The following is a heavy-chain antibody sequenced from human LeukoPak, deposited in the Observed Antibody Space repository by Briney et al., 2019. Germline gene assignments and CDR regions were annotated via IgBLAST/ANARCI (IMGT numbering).Heavy chain of an antibody. CDR2: IYYSGRT. CDR1: AFTFRNYA. D-gene: IGHD1-14*01. Sequence: GSLRPSCAASAFTFRNYAMHWVRQAPGKGLGWIGYIYYSGRTTYNPSLKSPVSLSIDTSKNQFSLELTSVTAADTAVYYCARVAYGSSWFDPWGQGTLVTVSS. CDR3: ARVAYGSSWFDP. V-gene: IGHV4-59*01. J-gene: IGHJ5*02.